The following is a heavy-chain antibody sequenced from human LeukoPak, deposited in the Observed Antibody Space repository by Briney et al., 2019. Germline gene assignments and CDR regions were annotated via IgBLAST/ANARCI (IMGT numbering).Heavy chain of an antibody. Sequence: GASVKVSCKASGYTFTGYGISWVRQAPGQGLEWMGWINPNSGGTNYAQKFQGRVTMTRDTSISTAYMELSRLRSDDTAVYYCARDPLGGYDYYGMDVWGQGTTVTVSS. D-gene: IGHD2-15*01. V-gene: IGHV1-2*02. CDR2: INPNSGGT. CDR3: ARDPLGGYDYYGMDV. J-gene: IGHJ6*02. CDR1: GYTFTGYG.